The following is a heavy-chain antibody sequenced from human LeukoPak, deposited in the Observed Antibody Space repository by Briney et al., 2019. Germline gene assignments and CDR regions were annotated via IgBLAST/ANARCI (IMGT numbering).Heavy chain of an antibody. V-gene: IGHV1-46*01. CDR3: AREGPMTTVTP. D-gene: IGHD4-17*01. J-gene: IGHJ5*02. CDR1: GYTFTSYY. CDR2: INPSGGST. Sequence: ASVKVSCKASGYTFTSYYMHWVRQAPGQGLEWMGIINPSGGSTSYAQKFQGRVTMTRDTSTSTVYMELSSLRSEDTAGYYCAREGPMTTVTPWGQGTLVTVSS.